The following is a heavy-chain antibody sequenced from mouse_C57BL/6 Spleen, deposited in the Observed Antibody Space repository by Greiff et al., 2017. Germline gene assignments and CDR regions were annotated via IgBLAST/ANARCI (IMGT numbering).Heavy chain of an antibody. CDR2: IHPNSGST. J-gene: IGHJ2*01. V-gene: IGHV1-64*01. D-gene: IGHD1-1*01. Sequence: QVQLQQSGAELVKPGASVKLSCKASGYTFTSYWMHWVKQRPGQGLEWIGMIHPNSGSTNYNEKFKSKATLTVDKSSSTAYMQLSSLTSEDSAVYYCARWNYGSSMYYFDYWGQGTTLTVSS. CDR1: GYTFTSYW. CDR3: ARWNYGSSMYYFDY.